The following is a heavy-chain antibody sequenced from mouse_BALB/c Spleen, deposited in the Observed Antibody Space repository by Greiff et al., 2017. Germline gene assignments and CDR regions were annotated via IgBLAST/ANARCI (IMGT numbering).Heavy chain of an antibody. CDR3: ARRIYYDYDAFAY. CDR2: IDPSDSYT. CDR1: GYTFTSYW. Sequence: VQLQQPGAELVKPGASVKLSCKASGYTFTSYWMHWVKQRPGQGLEWIGEIDPSDSYTNYNQKFKGKATLTVDKSSSTAYMQLSSLTSEDSAVYYCARRIYYDYDAFAYWGQGTLVTVSA. J-gene: IGHJ3*01. V-gene: IGHV1-69*02. D-gene: IGHD2-4*01.